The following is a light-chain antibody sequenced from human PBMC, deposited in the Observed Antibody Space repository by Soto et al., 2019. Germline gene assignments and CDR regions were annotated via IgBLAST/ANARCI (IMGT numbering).Light chain of an antibody. CDR3: QQYCSSPLT. CDR2: DAS. CDR1: QSVRSNY. Sequence: EIVLTQSPDTLSLSPGERATISCRASQSVRSNYLAWYQQTPGQAPRFLIYDASSRATGIPDRFSGSGSGTDFTLTISRLEPEDFAVYYCQQYCSSPLTFGGGTKVEIK. J-gene: IGKJ4*01. V-gene: IGKV3-20*01.